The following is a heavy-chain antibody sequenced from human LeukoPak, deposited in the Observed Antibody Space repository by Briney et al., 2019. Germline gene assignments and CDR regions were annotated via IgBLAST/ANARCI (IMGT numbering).Heavy chain of an antibody. CDR2: ICAYNGNT. CDR3: ARDKLVSSGWYCNY. D-gene: IGHD6-19*01. J-gene: IGHJ4*02. Sequence: AASVTVSCMASGYTFTSYGISWVRPTPGQRLECMGWICAYNGNTNYAQKLQGRVTMTTDTSTRTAYIELRSLRSDDTAVYYCARDKLVSSGWYCNYWGQGTLVTVSS. V-gene: IGHV1-18*01. CDR1: GYTFTSYG.